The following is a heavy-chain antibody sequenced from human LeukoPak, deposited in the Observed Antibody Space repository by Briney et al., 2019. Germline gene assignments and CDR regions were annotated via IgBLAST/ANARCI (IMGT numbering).Heavy chain of an antibody. CDR3: ARDEQYYDILTGYYEGPNYYGMDV. Sequence: GGSLRLSCAASGFTFSSYWMSWVRQDPGKGLEWVANIKQDGSEKYYVDSVKGRFTISRDNAKNSLYLQMNSLRAEDTAVYYCARDEQYYDILTGYYEGPNYYGMDVWGQGTTVTVSS. CDR1: GFTFSSYW. CDR2: IKQDGSEK. V-gene: IGHV3-7*01. D-gene: IGHD3-9*01. J-gene: IGHJ6*02.